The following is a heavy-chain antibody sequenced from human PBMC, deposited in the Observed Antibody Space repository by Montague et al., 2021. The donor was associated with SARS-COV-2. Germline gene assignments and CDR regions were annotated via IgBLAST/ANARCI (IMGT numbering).Heavy chain of an antibody. CDR3: ARGSSFVTIFGVVITDPLFDY. CDR2: INHSGST. V-gene: IGHV4-34*01. Sequence: SETRSLTCAVYGGSFSGYYWSWIRQPPGKGLEWIGEINHSGSTXXXPSXXXRVTISVDTSKNQFSLKLSSVTAADTAVYYCARGSSFVTIFGVVITDPLFDYWGQGTLVTVSS. CDR1: GGSFSGYY. J-gene: IGHJ4*02. D-gene: IGHD3-3*01.